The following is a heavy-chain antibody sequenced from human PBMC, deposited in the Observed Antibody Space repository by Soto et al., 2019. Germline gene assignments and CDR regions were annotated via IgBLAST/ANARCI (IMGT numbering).Heavy chain of an antibody. CDR1: EDKCVDHG. CDR3: ARPPLTDYSIHFNS. CDR2: VYPRDSDT. D-gene: IGHD4-17*01. J-gene: IGHJ4*02. Sequence: PLQPLRVPYSAAEDKCVDHGGGRVRKITGKGLEWMGIVYPRDSDTRYSPSFQGQVTISADRSTGTAFLQWRSLKASDTALYYCARPPLTDYSIHFNSWGQGTLVTVSS. V-gene: IGHV5-51*01.